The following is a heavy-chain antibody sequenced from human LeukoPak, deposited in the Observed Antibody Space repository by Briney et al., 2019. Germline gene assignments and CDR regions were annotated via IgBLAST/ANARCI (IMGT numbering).Heavy chain of an antibody. V-gene: IGHV3-15*07. CDR1: GFTFSNAW. CDR3: TADISCIAAV. CDR2: IKIKTDGGTT. J-gene: IGHJ3*01. Sequence: PGGSLRLSCAASGFTFSNAWMNWVRQAPGKRLEWVGRIKIKTDGGTTDYAAPVKGRVTISRADSKNTLYLQMNSLKTEDTGVYYCTADISCIAAVWGQGTMVTVSS. D-gene: IGHD6-13*01.